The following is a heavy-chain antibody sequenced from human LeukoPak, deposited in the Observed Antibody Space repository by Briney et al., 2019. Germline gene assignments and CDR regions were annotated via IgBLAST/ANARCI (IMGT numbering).Heavy chain of an antibody. J-gene: IGHJ4*02. CDR2: ISYDGGNK. Sequence: QAGGSLRLSCAASGFTFSSYAMHWVRQAPGKGLEWVAVISYDGGNKYYADSVKGRFTISRDNSKNTLYLQMNSLRAEDTAVYYCARSYSYGGSFDYWGQGTLVTASS. V-gene: IGHV3-30-3*01. CDR1: GFTFSSYA. D-gene: IGHD5-18*01. CDR3: ARSYSYGGSFDY.